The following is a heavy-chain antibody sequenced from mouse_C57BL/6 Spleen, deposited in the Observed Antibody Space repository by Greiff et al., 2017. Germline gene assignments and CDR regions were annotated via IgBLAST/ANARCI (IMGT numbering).Heavy chain of an antibody. Sequence: VQLQQSDAELVKPGASVKISCKVSGYTFTDHTIHWMKQRPEQGLEWIGYIYPRDGSTKYNEKFKGKATLTANKSSSTAYMQLNSLTAEDSAVYFCGRYYGSFAMDYWGQGTSVTVSS. D-gene: IGHD1-1*01. J-gene: IGHJ4*01. CDR1: GYTFTDHT. CDR3: GRYYGSFAMDY. CDR2: IYPRDGST. V-gene: IGHV1-78*01.